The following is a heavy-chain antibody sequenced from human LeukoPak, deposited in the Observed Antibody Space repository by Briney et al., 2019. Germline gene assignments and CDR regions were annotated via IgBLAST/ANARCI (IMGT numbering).Heavy chain of an antibody. CDR1: GFTFRSYA. J-gene: IGHJ3*02. Sequence: GGSLRLSCVTSGFTFRSYAMSWVRQAPGKGLEWVSGISGSDDSTYYADSVKGRFAIPRDNSKNTLYLQMNSLRAEDTAVYYCVQEGPRGLAFDIWGQGTKVTVSS. V-gene: IGHV3-23*01. CDR2: ISGSDDST. CDR3: VQEGPRGLAFDI.